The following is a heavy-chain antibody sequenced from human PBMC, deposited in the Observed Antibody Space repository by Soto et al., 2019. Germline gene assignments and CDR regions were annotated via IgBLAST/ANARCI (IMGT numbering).Heavy chain of an antibody. CDR1: GGTFCSYT. CDR3: ARGDAVAGPKP. D-gene: IGHD6-19*01. Sequence: ASVQVSCKASGGTFCSYTISWVRQAPGQGLEWMGRIIPILGIANYAQKFQGRVTITADKSTSTAYMELSSLRSEDTAVYYCARGDAVAGPKPWGQGTLVTVSS. J-gene: IGHJ5*02. CDR2: IIPILGIA. V-gene: IGHV1-69*02.